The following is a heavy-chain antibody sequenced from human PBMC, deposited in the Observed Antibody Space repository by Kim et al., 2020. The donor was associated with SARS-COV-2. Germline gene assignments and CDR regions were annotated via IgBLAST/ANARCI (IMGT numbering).Heavy chain of an antibody. CDR2: INPSGGST. V-gene: IGHV1-46*01. Sequence: ASVKVSCKASGYTFTSYYMHWVRQAPGQGLEWKGIINPSGGSTSYAQKFQGRVTMTRDTSTSTVYMELSSLRSEDTAVYYCARDEQRGSGGWYVYDYWGQGTLVTVSS. J-gene: IGHJ4*02. D-gene: IGHD6-19*01. CDR1: GYTFTSYY. CDR3: ARDEQRGSGGWYVYDY.